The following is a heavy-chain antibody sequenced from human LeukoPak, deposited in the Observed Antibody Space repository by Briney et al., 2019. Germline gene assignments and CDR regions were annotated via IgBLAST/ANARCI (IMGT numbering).Heavy chain of an antibody. D-gene: IGHD3-22*01. CDR1: GFTFSSYW. CDR2: IKQDGSEK. J-gene: IGHJ4*02. Sequence: PGGSLRLSCAASGFTFSSYWMSWVRQAPGKGLEWVANIKQDGSEKYYVDSVKGRFTISRDNAKNSLYLQMNSLRAEDTAVYYCARDADYYDSSGYYHGYWGQGTLVTVSS. CDR3: ARDADYYDSSGYYHGY. V-gene: IGHV3-7*01.